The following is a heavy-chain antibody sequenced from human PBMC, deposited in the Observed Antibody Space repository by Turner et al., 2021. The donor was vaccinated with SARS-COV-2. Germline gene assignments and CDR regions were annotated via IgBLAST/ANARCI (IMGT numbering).Heavy chain of an antibody. Sequence: EVQLVESGGGLVKPGGSLILSCAASGFTFSSYTMDWVRQAPGKGLEWVSSISSSSSYIYYADSVKGRFTISRDNAKNSLYLQMNSLRAEDTAVFYCARQGDYYDSSGYYPDAFDIWGQGTMVTVSS. CDR1: GFTFSSYT. J-gene: IGHJ3*02. CDR2: ISSSSSYI. V-gene: IGHV3-21*01. D-gene: IGHD3-22*01. CDR3: ARQGDYYDSSGYYPDAFDI.